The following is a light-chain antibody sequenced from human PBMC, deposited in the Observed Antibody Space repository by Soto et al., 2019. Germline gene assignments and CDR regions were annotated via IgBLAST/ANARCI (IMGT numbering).Light chain of an antibody. CDR1: QSVSSTY. V-gene: IGKV3-20*01. J-gene: IGKJ1*01. Sequence: EIVLTQSPGTLSLSPGGRATLSCRASQSVSSTYLAWYQQKPGQSPRLLIYGASSRATGIPDRFSGSGSGTDFTLTISRLEPEDFAVYYCQRYGGSWTFGQGTKVEMK. CDR2: GAS. CDR3: QRYGGSWT.